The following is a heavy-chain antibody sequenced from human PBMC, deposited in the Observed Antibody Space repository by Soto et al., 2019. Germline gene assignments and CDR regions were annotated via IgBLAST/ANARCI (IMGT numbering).Heavy chain of an antibody. V-gene: IGHV3-33*01. CDR3: AREDFYDSSGYHDY. D-gene: IGHD3-22*01. J-gene: IGHJ4*02. CDR2: IWYDGSNK. Sequence: GGSLTLSCAASGFPFSSYGMHWVRQAPGKGLEWVAVIWYDGSNKYYADSVRGRFTISRDNSKNTLYLQMNSLRAEDTAVYYCAREDFYDSSGYHDYWGQGTLVTVSS. CDR1: GFPFSSYG.